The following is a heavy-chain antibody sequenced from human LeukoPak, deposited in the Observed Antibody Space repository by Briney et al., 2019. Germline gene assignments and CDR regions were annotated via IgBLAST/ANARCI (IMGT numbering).Heavy chain of an antibody. CDR1: RYTFTSYD. D-gene: IGHD3-10*01. V-gene: IGHV1-8*03. J-gene: IGHJ5*02. CDR2: MNPNSGNT. CDR3: ARGLMVRGAYWFDP. Sequence: GASVKVSCKASRYTFTSYDINWVRQATGQGLEWMGWMNPNSGNTGYAQKFQGRVTITRNTSISTAYMELSSLRSEDTAVYYCARGLMVRGAYWFDPWGQGTLVTVSS.